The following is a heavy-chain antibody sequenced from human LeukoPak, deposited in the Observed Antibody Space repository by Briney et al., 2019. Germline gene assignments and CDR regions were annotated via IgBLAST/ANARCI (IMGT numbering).Heavy chain of an antibody. CDR3: SKGTGINHFRCFDP. CDR2: ISGSGGST. Sequence: GGSLILSCAPSGFTFCSYVMNSGPQAPGKGLEWVSGISGSGGSTYYADSVKGRFTISRDNSKNTLSLQMNSLRADDTALYYCSKGTGINHFRCFDPWGQGTLVTVSS. V-gene: IGHV3-23*01. D-gene: IGHD2-8*02. CDR1: GFTFCSYV. J-gene: IGHJ5*02.